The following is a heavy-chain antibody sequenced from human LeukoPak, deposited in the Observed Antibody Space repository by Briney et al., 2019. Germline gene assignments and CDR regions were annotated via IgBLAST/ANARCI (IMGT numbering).Heavy chain of an antibody. CDR2: IRYDGSNK. J-gene: IGHJ6*03. Sequence: GGSLRLSCAASGFTFSNFGMHWVRQAPGKGLEWVAFIRYDGSNKYYADSVKGRFTISRDNSKNTLYLQMNSLRGEDTAVYYCAKDGDTMSGTYYYDMDVWGKGTTVTISS. CDR1: GFTFSNFG. V-gene: IGHV3-30*02. CDR3: AKDGDTMSGTYYYDMDV. D-gene: IGHD1-26*01.